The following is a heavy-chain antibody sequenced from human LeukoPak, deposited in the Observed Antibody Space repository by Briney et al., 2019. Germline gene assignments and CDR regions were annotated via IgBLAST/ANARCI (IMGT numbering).Heavy chain of an antibody. CDR2: IYSGSST. Sequence: GGSLRLSCAASGFTVSSNYMSWVRQAPGKGLEWVSVIYSGSSTYYADYVKGRFTISRDNSKNTLYLQMNSLRVEDTAVYYCAREGDGYRTTGYFDYWGQGTLGTVSS. D-gene: IGHD5-24*01. CDR3: AREGDGYRTTGYFDY. J-gene: IGHJ4*02. CDR1: GFTVSSNY. V-gene: IGHV3-53*01.